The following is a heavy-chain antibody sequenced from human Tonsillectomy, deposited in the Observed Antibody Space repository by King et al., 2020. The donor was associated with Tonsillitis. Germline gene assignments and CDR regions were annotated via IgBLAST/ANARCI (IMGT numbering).Heavy chain of an antibody. D-gene: IGHD3-10*01. CDR3: AKDQVLLWFGELNYYGMDV. CDR2: ISYDGSNK. Sequence: QLVQSGGGVVQPGRSLRLSCEASGFTFSSYGMHWVRQAPGKGLEWVAVISYDGSNKYYADSVKGRFTISRDNSKNTLYLQMNSLRAEDTAVYYCAKDQVLLWFGELNYYGMDVWAKGPRSPSP. V-gene: IGHV3-30*18. CDR1: GFTFSSYG. J-gene: IGHJ6*02.